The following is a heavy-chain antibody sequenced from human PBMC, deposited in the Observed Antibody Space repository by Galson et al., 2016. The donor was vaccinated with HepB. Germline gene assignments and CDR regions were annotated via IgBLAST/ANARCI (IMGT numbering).Heavy chain of an antibody. CDR3: AIKPRAYAHGYAP. Sequence: QSGAEVTKPGESLKISCQVSGNSLSNYWISWVRQKPGKGLEWMGKIDPIDSYNHYSPSFEGHATISVDTSTDTAYLQWSSLKASDTAIYYCAIKPRAYAHGYAPWGRGTLVTVSS. V-gene: IGHV5-10-1*01. CDR2: IDPIDSYN. D-gene: IGHD5-18*01. J-gene: IGHJ5*02. CDR1: GNSLSNYW.